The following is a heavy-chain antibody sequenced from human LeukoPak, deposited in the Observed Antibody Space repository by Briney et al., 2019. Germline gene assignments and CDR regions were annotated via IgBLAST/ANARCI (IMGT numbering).Heavy chain of an antibody. CDR3: VRDKPSGTFDP. V-gene: IGHV4-39*07. J-gene: IGHJ5*02. D-gene: IGHD3-10*01. CDR2: INYSGIT. CDR1: GGSISSTNYF. Sequence: SETLSLTCTVSGGSISSTNYFWGWIRRPPGKGLEWIGSINYSGITYYTPSLKSRVTISVDTSKNQFSLKLSSVTAADTAVYYCVRDKPSGTFDPWGQGTLVTVSS.